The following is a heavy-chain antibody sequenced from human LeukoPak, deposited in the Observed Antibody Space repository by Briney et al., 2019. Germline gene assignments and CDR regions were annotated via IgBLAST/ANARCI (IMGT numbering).Heavy chain of an antibody. CDR3: AREQWLVRLVDY. CDR2: IYYSGST. J-gene: IGHJ4*02. Sequence: SETLSLTCTVSGGSISSSSYYWGWIRQPPGKGLEWIGSIYYSGSTYYNPSLKSRVTISVDTSKNQFSLKLSSVTAADTAVYYCAREQWLVRLVDYWGQGTLVTVSS. V-gene: IGHV4-39*07. D-gene: IGHD6-19*01. CDR1: GGSISSSSYY.